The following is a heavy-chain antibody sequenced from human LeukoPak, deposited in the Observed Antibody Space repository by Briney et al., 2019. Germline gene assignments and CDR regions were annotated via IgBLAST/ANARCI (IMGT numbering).Heavy chain of an antibody. D-gene: IGHD2-15*01. CDR2: IQNDEIDK. CDR1: GFTFNTYG. Sequence: GGSLRLSCAASGFTFNTYGMHWVRRAPGKGLEWVAFIQNDEIDKFYADSVKGRFTISRDSSRNTLYLQMNSLRAEDTALYYCAAEYCGGGFCYTRHSGHDYWGQGTLVTVSS. V-gene: IGHV3-30*02. CDR3: AAEYCGGGFCYTRHSGHDY. J-gene: IGHJ4*02.